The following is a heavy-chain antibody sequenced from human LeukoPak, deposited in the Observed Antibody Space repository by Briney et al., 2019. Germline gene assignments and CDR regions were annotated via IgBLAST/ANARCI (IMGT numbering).Heavy chain of an antibody. Sequence: ASVKVSCKASGYTFTGYYMHWLRQAPGQGLEWMGWINPNSGATNYAQKFQGRVTMTRDTSISTAYMDLSRVRSDDTAVYYCARDGEEVAGTGGWLDPWGQGTLVTVSS. D-gene: IGHD6-19*01. CDR1: GYTFTGYY. J-gene: IGHJ5*02. CDR2: INPNSGAT. V-gene: IGHV1-2*02. CDR3: ARDGEEVAGTGGWLDP.